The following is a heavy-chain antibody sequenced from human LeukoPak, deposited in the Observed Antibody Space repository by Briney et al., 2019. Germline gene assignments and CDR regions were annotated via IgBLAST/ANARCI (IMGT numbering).Heavy chain of an antibody. J-gene: IGHJ4*02. V-gene: IGHV4-39*01. CDR3: ARIPAGFWSGYYYFDY. Sequence: IPSETLSFTCTGSGVTISSSSYYWGWLRQPPGKGLEWIGSIYYSGSTYYNPSLKSRATISVDTSKNQFSLKLTSVTAADTAVYYCARIPAGFWSGYYYFDYWGQGTLVTVSS. D-gene: IGHD3-3*01. CDR2: IYYSGST. CDR1: GVTISSSSYY.